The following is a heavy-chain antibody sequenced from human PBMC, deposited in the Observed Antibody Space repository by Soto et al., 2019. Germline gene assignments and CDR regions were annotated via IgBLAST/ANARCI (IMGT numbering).Heavy chain of an antibody. D-gene: IGHD3-3*01. CDR1: GFTFSSYS. J-gene: IGHJ6*02. CDR3: ARDQHTIFGVVIILDGNYYYGMDV. V-gene: IGHV3-21*01. Sequence: EVQLVESGGGLVKPGGSLRLSCAASGFTFSSYSMNWVRQAPGKGLEWVSSISSSSSYIYYADSVKGRFTISRDNAKNSLYLQMNSLRAEDTAVYYCARDQHTIFGVVIILDGNYYYGMDVWGQGTTVTVSS. CDR2: ISSSSSYI.